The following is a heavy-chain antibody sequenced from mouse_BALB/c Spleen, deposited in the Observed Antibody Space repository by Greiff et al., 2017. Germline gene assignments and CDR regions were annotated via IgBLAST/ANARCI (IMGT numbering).Heavy chain of an antibody. Sequence: GGGLVQPKGSLKLSCAASGFTFNTYAMNWVRQATGKGLEWVVRIRSKSNNYATYYADSVKDRFTISRDDSQSMLYLQMNNLKTEDTAMYYCVRRQSTMITTFAYWGQGTLVTVSA. J-gene: IGHJ3*01. V-gene: IGHV10-1*02. CDR3: VRRQSTMITTFAY. D-gene: IGHD2-4*01. CDR2: IRSKSNNYAT. CDR1: GFTFNTYA.